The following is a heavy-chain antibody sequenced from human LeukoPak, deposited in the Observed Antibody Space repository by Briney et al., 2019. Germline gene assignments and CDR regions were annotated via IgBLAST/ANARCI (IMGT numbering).Heavy chain of an antibody. V-gene: IGHV4-59*08. CDR1: GGSISSYY. D-gene: IGHD3-16*02. CDR3: ARQLSNWFDP. J-gene: IGHJ5*02. CDR2: IYYSGST. Sequence: SETLSLTCTVSGGSISSYYWSWIRQPPGKGLEWIGYIYYSGSTNYNPSLKSRVTISVDTSKNQFSLKLSSVTAADTAVYYCARQLSNWFDPWGQGTPVTVSS.